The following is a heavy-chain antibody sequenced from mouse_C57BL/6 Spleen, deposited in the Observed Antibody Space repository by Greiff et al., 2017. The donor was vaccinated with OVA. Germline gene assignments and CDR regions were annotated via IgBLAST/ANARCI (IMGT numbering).Heavy chain of an antibody. CDR1: GFTFSSYG. D-gene: IGHD4-1*01. CDR2: IRRGGSYT. Sequence: EVHLVESGGDLVKPGGSLKLSCAASGFTFSSYGMSWVRQTPDKRLEWVATIRRGGSYTYYPDSVKGRFTISRDNSTNTLYLQMSSLKSEDTAMYYCEGQDWEEDYWGQGTTLTVSS. CDR3: EGQDWEEDY. J-gene: IGHJ2*01. V-gene: IGHV5-6*01.